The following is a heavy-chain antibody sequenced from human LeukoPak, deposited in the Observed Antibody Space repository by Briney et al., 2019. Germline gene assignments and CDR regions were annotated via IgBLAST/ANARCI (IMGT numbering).Heavy chain of an antibody. CDR3: TKDDGYYDSSGSFLFDS. Sequence: GSLRLSCAASGFTFRSYAMSWVRQAPGKGLEWVSTISASGGSTGYADSVKGRFTISRDNSKNTLYLQMNSLRAEDTAVYYCTKDDGYYDSSGSFLFDSWGQGTLVPVSS. V-gene: IGHV3-23*01. CDR1: GFTFRSYA. CDR2: ISASGGST. D-gene: IGHD3-22*01. J-gene: IGHJ4*02.